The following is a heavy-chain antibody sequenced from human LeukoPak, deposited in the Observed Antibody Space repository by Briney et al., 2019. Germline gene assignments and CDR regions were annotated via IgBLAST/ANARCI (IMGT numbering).Heavy chain of an antibody. Sequence: GRSLRLSCAASGFTFSSYGMHWVRQAPGKGLEWVAVISYDGSNKYYADSVKGRFTISRDNSKNTLYLQMNSLRAEDTAVYYCAKDSGYGDSVEDYWGQGTLVTVSS. V-gene: IGHV3-30*18. CDR2: ISYDGSNK. CDR1: GFTFSSYG. CDR3: AKDSGYGDSVEDY. J-gene: IGHJ4*02. D-gene: IGHD4-17*01.